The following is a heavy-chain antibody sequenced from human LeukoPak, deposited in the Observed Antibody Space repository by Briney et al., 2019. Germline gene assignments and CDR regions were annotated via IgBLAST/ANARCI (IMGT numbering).Heavy chain of an antibody. J-gene: IGHJ4*02. V-gene: IGHV1-46*01. CDR2: IHPSGGST. D-gene: IGHD3-3*01. CDR3: ARGLPVVSGDYYFHY. Sequence: ASVKVSCKASGYTFTSYYIHWVRQAPGQGLEWMGKIHPSGGSTSYAQKFQGRVTVTRDTSTSTVYMELSSLRLEDTAVYYCARGLPVVSGDYYFHYWGQGTLVTVSS. CDR1: GYTFTSYY.